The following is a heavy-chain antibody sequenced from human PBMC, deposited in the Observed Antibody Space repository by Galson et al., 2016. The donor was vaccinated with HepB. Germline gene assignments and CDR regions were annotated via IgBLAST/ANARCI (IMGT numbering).Heavy chain of an antibody. V-gene: IGHV1-18*01. CDR2: ISTYNGNT. CDR3: VRGGLGV. CDR1: GYTFINYG. J-gene: IGHJ6*02. Sequence: SVKVSCKASGYTFINYGISWVRQAPGQGLEWMGWISTYNGNTKYAQKLQDRLTMTTDTPTSTAYMELRSLRYDDTAAYYCVRGGLGVWGQGTTVTVSS. D-gene: IGHD7-27*01.